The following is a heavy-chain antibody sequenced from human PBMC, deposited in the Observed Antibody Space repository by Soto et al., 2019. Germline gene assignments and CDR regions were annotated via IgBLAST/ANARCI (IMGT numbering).Heavy chain of an antibody. V-gene: IGHV4-38-2*01. CDR2: IYRSGTT. D-gene: IGHD1-26*01. J-gene: IGHJ4*02. Sequence: SETLSLTCPVSNFSISSGDYLGWRRRSPGKGLQWIASIYRSGTTSYNPSLKSRVTISVDPSKNQFSLMLTAVTAADTAVYYCARTHSGSYYSVFNYWGRGSLVTVSS. CDR3: ARTHSGSYYSVFNY. CDR1: NFSISSGDY.